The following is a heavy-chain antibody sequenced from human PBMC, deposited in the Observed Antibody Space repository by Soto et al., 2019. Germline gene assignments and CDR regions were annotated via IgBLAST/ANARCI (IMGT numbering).Heavy chain of an antibody. D-gene: IGHD4-17*01. Sequence: SETLSLTCTVSGGSISSSSYYWGWIRQPPGKGLEWIGSIYYSGSTYYNPSLKSRVTISVDTSKNQFSLKLSSVTAADAAVYYCARDYGEGEQIVYGMDVWGQGTTVTVSS. CDR2: IYYSGST. J-gene: IGHJ6*02. V-gene: IGHV4-39*02. CDR1: GGSISSSSYY. CDR3: ARDYGEGEQIVYGMDV.